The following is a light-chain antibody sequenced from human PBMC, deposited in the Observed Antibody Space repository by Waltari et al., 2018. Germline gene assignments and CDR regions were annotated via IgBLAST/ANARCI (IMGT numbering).Light chain of an antibody. CDR2: EVN. V-gene: IGLV2-23*02. CDR3: CSYAGSSTYV. CDR1: SSDVGSYNL. J-gene: IGLJ1*01. Sequence: QSALTQPASVSGSPGQSITISCTGASSDVGSYNLVSWYRQPPGKAPKLVIYEVNRRPSGVSHRFAGSKSGNTASLTISGLQTEDEADYFCCSYAGSSTYVFGTGTKVTVL.